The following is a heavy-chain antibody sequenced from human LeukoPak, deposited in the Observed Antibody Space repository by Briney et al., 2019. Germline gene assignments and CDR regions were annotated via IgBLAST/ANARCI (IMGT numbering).Heavy chain of an antibody. CDR3: ARLSAAVHLGAFDL. D-gene: IGHD3-3*01. CDR2: IIPIFGTA. J-gene: IGHJ3*01. CDR1: GGTFSSYA. Sequence: SVKVSCKASGGTFSSYAISWVRQAPGQGLEWMGGIIPIFGTANYAQKFQGRVTITTDESTSTAYMELSSLRSEDTAVYYCARLSAAVHLGAFDLWGQGTMVTVSS. V-gene: IGHV1-69*05.